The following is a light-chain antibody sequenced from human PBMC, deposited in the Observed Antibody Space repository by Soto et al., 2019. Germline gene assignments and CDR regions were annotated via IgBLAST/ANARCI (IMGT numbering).Light chain of an antibody. J-gene: IGKJ5*01. Sequence: EVVLTQSPATVSLSPGERATLSCMTSQSIRTSLAWYQQKPGQAPRLVIFDASNRANGVPARFGGSGSGTDFTLTINSLEPEDFAVYYCQQRNVWPPITFGQGTLLE. V-gene: IGKV3-11*01. CDR1: QSIRTS. CDR3: QQRNVWPPIT. CDR2: DAS.